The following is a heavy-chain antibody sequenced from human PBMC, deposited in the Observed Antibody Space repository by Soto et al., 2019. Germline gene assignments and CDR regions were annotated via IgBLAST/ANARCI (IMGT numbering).Heavy chain of an antibody. J-gene: IGHJ5*02. Sequence: PSETLSLTCTVSGGSISSYYWSWIRQPPGKGLEWIGYIYYSGSTNYNPSLKRRVTISVDTSKNQFSLKLSSVTAADTAVYYCARAPSGRGNYATFWFDPWGQGTLVTVSS. V-gene: IGHV4-59*01. CDR1: GGSISSYY. CDR3: ARAPSGRGNYATFWFDP. D-gene: IGHD1-7*01. CDR2: IYYSGST.